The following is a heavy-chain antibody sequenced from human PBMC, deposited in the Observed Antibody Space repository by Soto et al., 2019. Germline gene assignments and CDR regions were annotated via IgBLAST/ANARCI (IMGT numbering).Heavy chain of an antibody. CDR2: IVVGSGNT. D-gene: IGHD1-26*01. CDR3: ATHLEGASSNFNY. J-gene: IGHJ4*02. V-gene: IGHV1-58*01. CDR1: TFTFTSSA. Sequence: QMQLVQSGPEVKKPGTSVKVSCKASTFTFTSSAVQWVRQARGQRLEWIGWIVVGSGNTSYAQNFQERVIIIRDMFSGTAYLERSSLLYEDTGGYYGATHLEGASSNFNYWGQRTLLTVAS.